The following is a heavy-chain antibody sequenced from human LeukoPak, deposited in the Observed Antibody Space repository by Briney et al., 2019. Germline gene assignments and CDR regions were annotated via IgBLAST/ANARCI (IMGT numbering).Heavy chain of an antibody. J-gene: IGHJ4*02. CDR2: MYYSGSA. D-gene: IGHD6-25*01. CDR1: GGSISSSIYY. CDR3: ARHGDYATGGYLSFFDY. V-gene: IGHV4-39*01. Sequence: SETLSLTCTVSGGSISSSIYYWGWIRQPPGKGLEWIGSMYYSGSAYYNPSLKSRVTISVDTSKNQFSLKLSSVTAADTAVYYCARHGDYATGGYLSFFDYWGQGTLVTVSS.